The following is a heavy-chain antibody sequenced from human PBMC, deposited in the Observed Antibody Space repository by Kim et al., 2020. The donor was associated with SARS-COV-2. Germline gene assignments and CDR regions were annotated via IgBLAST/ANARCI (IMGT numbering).Heavy chain of an antibody. D-gene: IGHD3-16*02. CDR2: INPDSGDS. CDR1: GYTFTGYY. CDR3: ARGSYHHGLDF. J-gene: IGHJ3*01. V-gene: IGHV1-2*02. Sequence: ASVKVSCKASGYTFTGYYIHWVRLGPGQGLEWMGWINPDSGDSIFAQKFRDRVSMTRDTSIITAYMELSSLGPDDIGVYYCARGSYHHGLDFWGQGTMVT.